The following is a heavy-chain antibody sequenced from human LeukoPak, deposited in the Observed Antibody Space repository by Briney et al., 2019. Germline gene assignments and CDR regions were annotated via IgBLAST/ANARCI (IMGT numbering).Heavy chain of an antibody. CDR1: GFTFSSYS. V-gene: IGHV3-21*01. Sequence: GGSLRLSCAASGFTFSSYSMNWVRQAPGKGLEWVSSISSSSSYIYYADSVKGRFTISRDNSKNTLYLQMNSLRAEDTAVYYCARPLNGGILTGLYDYWGQGTLVTVSS. CDR3: ARPLNGGILTGLYDY. J-gene: IGHJ4*02. CDR2: ISSSSSYI. D-gene: IGHD3-9*01.